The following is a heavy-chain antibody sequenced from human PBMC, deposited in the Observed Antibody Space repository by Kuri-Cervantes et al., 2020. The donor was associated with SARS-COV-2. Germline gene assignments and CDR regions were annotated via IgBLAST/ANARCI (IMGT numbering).Heavy chain of an antibody. Sequence: GESLKISCAASGFTFSSYSMNWVRQAPGKGLEWVSYISSSSSTIYYADSVKGRFTISRDNSKNTLYLQMNSLRAEDTAVYYCAKGFLNWFDPWGQGTLVTVSS. CDR3: AKGFLNWFDP. CDR2: ISSSSSTI. J-gene: IGHJ5*02. V-gene: IGHV3-48*01. D-gene: IGHD2/OR15-2a*01. CDR1: GFTFSSYS.